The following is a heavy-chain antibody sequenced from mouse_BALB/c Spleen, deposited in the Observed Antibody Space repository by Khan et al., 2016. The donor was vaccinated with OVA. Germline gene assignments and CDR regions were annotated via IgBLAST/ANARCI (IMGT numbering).Heavy chain of an antibody. Sequence: AQLQQSGPELVKPGASVKISCKASGYSFTGYFMNWVMQSHGKSLEWIGRINPHIGETFYNQKFKGKATLTVDESSSTAHMELRSLASEDSAVYYCARKNGSDFDYWGQGTTLTVSS. CDR1: GYSFTGYF. CDR2: INPHIGET. CDR3: ARKNGSDFDY. D-gene: IGHD1-1*01. J-gene: IGHJ2*01. V-gene: IGHV1-20*02.